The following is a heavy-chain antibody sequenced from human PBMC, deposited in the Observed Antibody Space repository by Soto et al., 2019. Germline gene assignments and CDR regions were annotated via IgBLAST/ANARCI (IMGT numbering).Heavy chain of an antibody. Sequence: PSETLALGCTVTVDSISSRSYYWGWIRQPPGKGLEWIGSIYYSGRTYNNPSLRSRVSMSIDTSKDQFSLKLKSVTAADTALYFCARQRTSVVAKAYFDVWGPGSMVTVSS. CDR1: VDSISSRSYY. CDR2: IYYSGRT. J-gene: IGHJ4*02. CDR3: ARQRTSVVAKAYFDV. V-gene: IGHV4-39*01. D-gene: IGHD5-12*01.